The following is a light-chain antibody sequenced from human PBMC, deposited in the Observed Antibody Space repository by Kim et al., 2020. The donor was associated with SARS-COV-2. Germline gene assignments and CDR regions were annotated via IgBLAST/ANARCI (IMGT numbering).Light chain of an antibody. Sequence: VCPGERATRSCRASQSVSSYLAWYQQKPGQAPRLLIYGASTRATGIPARFSGSGSGTEFTLTINSLQSEDFAVYYCQKYDNWPITFGQGTRLEIK. CDR3: QKYDNWPIT. J-gene: IGKJ5*01. V-gene: IGKV3-15*01. CDR2: GAS. CDR1: QSVSSY.